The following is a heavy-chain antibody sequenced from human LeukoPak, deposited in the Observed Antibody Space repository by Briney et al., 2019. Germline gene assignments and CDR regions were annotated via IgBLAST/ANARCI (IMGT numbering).Heavy chain of an antibody. Sequence: GASVKVSCKAPGYTFTSYGISWVRQAPGQGLEWMGWISAYNGNTNYAQKLQGRVTMTTDTSTSTAYMELRSLRSDDTAVYYCARDITRGYSYGSGYWGQGTLVTVSP. J-gene: IGHJ4*02. D-gene: IGHD5-18*01. V-gene: IGHV1-18*01. CDR3: ARDITRGYSYGSGY. CDR2: ISAYNGNT. CDR1: GYTFTSYG.